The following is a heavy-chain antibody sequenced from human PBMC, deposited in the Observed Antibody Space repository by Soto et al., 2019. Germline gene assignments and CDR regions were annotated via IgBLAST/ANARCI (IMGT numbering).Heavy chain of an antibody. CDR2: INAGNGNT. J-gene: IGHJ4*01. D-gene: IGHD1-26*01. CDR3: TTDSRTTLPEIRFDY. Sequence: ASVKVSCKASGYTFTSYAMHWVRQAPGQRLEWMGWINAGNGNTKYSQKFQGRVTITRDTSASTAYMELSSLRSEDTGVYYCTTDSRTTLPEIRFDYWGHGTQVTVSS. V-gene: IGHV1-3*01. CDR1: GYTFTSYA.